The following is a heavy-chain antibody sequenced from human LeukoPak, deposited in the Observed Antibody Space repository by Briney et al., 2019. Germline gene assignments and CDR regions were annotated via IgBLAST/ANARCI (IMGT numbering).Heavy chain of an antibody. Sequence: GRSLRLSCAASGFTFSSYGMHWVRQAPGKGLEWVAVIWYDGSNKYYADSVKGRFTISRDNSKNTLYLQMNSLRAEDTAVYYCARELDSPLGIDYWGQGTLATVSS. CDR1: GFTFSSYG. D-gene: IGHD3-16*01. CDR3: ARELDSPLGIDY. J-gene: IGHJ4*02. CDR2: IWYDGSNK. V-gene: IGHV3-33*01.